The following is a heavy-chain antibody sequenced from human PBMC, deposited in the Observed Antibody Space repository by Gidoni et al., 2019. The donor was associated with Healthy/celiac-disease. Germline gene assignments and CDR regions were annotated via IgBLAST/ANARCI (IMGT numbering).Heavy chain of an antibody. CDR3: ARRGSNWLYHTDAFDI. V-gene: IGHV4-38-2*01. CDR1: GYSISSGYY. J-gene: IGHJ3*02. Sequence: QVQLQESGPGLVKPSETLSLTCAVSGYSISSGYYWGWIQQPPGKGLEWIGSIYNSGSTYYNPSLKSRVTISVDTSKNQFSLKLSSVTAADTAVYYCARRGSNWLYHTDAFDIWGQGTMVTVSS. D-gene: IGHD7-27*01. CDR2: IYNSGST.